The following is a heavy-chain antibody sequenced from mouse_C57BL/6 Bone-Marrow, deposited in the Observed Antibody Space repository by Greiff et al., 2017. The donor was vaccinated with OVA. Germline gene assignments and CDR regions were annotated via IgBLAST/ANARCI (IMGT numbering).Heavy chain of an antibody. D-gene: IGHD1-1*01. CDR3: GRDYGSEAWFAY. J-gene: IGHJ3*01. CDR2: IYPGDGDT. V-gene: IGHV1-82*01. CDR1: GYAFSSSW. Sequence: VQLQQSGPELVKPGASVKISCKASGYAFSSSWMNWVKQRPGKGLEWIGRIYPGDGDTNYNGKFKGKATLTADKSSSTAYMQLSSLTSEDSAVYFCGRDYGSEAWFAYGGQGNLVTVSA.